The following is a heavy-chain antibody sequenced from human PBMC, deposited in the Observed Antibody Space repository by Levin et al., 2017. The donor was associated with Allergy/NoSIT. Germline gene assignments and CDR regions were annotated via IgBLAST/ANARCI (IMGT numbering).Heavy chain of an antibody. CDR2: ISSSSSTI. CDR1: GFTFSSYS. CDR3: ARRGVENWGYYYYGMDV. Sequence: PGGSLRLSCAASGFTFSSYSMNWVRQAPGKGLEWVSYISSSSSTIYYADSVKGRFTISRDNAKNSLYLQMNSLRAEDTAVYYCARRGVENWGYYYYGMDVWGQGTTVTVSS. V-gene: IGHV3-48*01. D-gene: IGHD7-27*01. J-gene: IGHJ6*02.